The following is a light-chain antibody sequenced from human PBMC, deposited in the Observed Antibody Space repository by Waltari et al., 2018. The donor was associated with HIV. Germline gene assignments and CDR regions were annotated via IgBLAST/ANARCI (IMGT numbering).Light chain of an antibody. V-gene: IGKV3-20*01. CDR1: QSLTSTY. CDR2: DAS. J-gene: IGKJ4*01. Sequence: EIVLTQSPGTLSLSVGERATLSCRASQSLTSTYIAWYQQKPCQAPSLLIYDASTRATGIPFFFSCSWFVIDFTFTIIRLLSVDFAVYFCLQYVTSFLSFCLGTNV. CDR3: LQYVTSFLS.